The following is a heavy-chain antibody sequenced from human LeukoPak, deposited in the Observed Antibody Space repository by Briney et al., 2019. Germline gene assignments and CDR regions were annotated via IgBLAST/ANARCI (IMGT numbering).Heavy chain of an antibody. CDR3: ARDLRGSGRGAINWFDP. J-gene: IGHJ5*02. CDR2: ISSSSSYI. Sequence: AGGSLRPSCAASGFTFSSYSMNWVRQAPGKGLEWVSSISSSSSYIYYADSVKGRFTISRDNAKNSLYLQMNSLRAEDTAVYYCARDLRGSGRGAINWFDPWGREPWSPSPQ. D-gene: IGHD3-10*01. V-gene: IGHV3-21*01. CDR1: GFTFSSYS.